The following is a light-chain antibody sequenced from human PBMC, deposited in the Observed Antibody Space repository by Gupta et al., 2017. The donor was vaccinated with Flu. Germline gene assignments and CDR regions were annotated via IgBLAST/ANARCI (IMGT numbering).Light chain of an antibody. CDR2: DNN. CDR3: GTWDSSLSADV. J-gene: IGLJ7*01. CDR1: SHNIGNNY. V-gene: IGLV1-51*02. Sequence: KANIPCAGSSHNIGNNYVSWYHQLPGTAPNLLIYDNNKRPSGIPDRFSGSNSGTSATLVITGLQTGDEADYYCGTWDSSLSADVFGGGTQLTVL.